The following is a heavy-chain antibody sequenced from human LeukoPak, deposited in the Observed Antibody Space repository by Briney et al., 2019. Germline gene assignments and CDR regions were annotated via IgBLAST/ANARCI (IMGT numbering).Heavy chain of an antibody. J-gene: IGHJ3*02. V-gene: IGHV1-46*03. CDR1: GYTFTSYY. Sequence: GASVKVSCKASGYTFTSYYMHWVRQAPGQGLEWMGIINPSGGSTSYAQKFQGRVTMTRDTSTSTVYMELSSVRSEDTAVYYCANSGHDLAFDIWGQGTMVTVSS. CDR2: INPSGGST. D-gene: IGHD5-12*01. CDR3: ANSGHDLAFDI.